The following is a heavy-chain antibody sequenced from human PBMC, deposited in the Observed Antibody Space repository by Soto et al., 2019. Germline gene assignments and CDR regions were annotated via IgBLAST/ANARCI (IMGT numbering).Heavy chain of an antibody. V-gene: IGHV3-23*01. D-gene: IGHD4-17*01. CDR3: VKKMSTRHHGVYDF. CDR1: GFTFSSYT. Sequence: GSLILSCAASGFTFSSYTMRWVLQAPGKGLEWVSTISGSGGDTYYADSVKGRFTISRDNSKNTLYLQMNSLRAEDTAIYYCVKKMSTRHHGVYDFSSQGTIDIVSS. J-gene: IGHJ3*01. CDR2: ISGSGGDT.